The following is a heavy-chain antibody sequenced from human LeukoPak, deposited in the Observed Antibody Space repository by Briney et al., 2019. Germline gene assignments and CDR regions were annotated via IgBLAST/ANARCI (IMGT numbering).Heavy chain of an antibody. Sequence: SETLSLTCTVSGGSISSYYWSWIRQPPGKGLEWIGYIYYSGSTNYNPSLKSRVTISVDTSKNQFSLKLSSVTAADTAVYYCARDSSSSWYEPQFDYWGQGTLVTVSS. CDR3: ARDSSSSWYEPQFDY. CDR2: IYYSGST. CDR1: GGSISSYY. J-gene: IGHJ4*02. D-gene: IGHD6-13*01. V-gene: IGHV4-59*01.